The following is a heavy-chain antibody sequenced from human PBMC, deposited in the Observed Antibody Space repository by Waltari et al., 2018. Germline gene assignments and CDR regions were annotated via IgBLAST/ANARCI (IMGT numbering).Heavy chain of an antibody. D-gene: IGHD6-13*01. Sequence: QVQLVQSVAEVGKLGASVKVSCKASGYNFTSYDINSRRQATVQGLEWRGWMNPNSGNTGYAQKFQCRVTMNRNTTISTADMELRSLRSEETAVYYGARGVSSSWYDYWGQGTLVTVSS. V-gene: IGHV1-8*01. CDR2: MNPNSGNT. J-gene: IGHJ4*02. CDR1: GYNFTSYD. CDR3: ARGVSSSWYDY.